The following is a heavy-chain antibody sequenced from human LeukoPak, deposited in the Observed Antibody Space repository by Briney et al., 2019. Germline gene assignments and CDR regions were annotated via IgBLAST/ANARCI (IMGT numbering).Heavy chain of an antibody. CDR2: IKQDGSEK. J-gene: IGHJ4*02. CDR1: GFTFSNCW. CDR3: ASTQTFDY. Sequence: GGSLRLSCAAPGFTFSNCWMSWVRQAPGKGLEWVANIKQDGSEKNYVDSVKGRFTISRDNANNLLYLQMDSLRAEDTAVYHCASTQTFDYWGQGTLVTV. V-gene: IGHV3-7*05.